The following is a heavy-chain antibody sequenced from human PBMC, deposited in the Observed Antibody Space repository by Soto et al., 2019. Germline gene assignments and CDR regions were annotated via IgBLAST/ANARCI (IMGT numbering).Heavy chain of an antibody. CDR2: INYSGNT. D-gene: IGHD4-17*01. Sequence: QLRLQESGSGLVKPSQTLSLTCTVSGGSLSSGSFSWGWIRQPPGKGLEWIGYINYSGNTYYNPALRRRVTISGDMSTNQFSLKLGSVTAADTAVYYCARGGGSTDYVANYYFDYWGRGTLVTVSS. CDR1: GGSLSSGSFS. J-gene: IGHJ4*02. V-gene: IGHV4-30-2*01. CDR3: ARGGGSTDYVANYYFDY.